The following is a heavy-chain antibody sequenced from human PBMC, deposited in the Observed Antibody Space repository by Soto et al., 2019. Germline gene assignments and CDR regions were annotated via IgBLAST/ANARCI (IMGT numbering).Heavy chain of an antibody. J-gene: IGHJ3*02. CDR1: GDSINSDNYY. CDR2: IYYRGNT. Sequence: SETLSLTCSVSGDSINSDNYYWGWIRKPPGKGLEWIGSIYYRGNTYYNPSLKTRVTISLDKSKSQFSLKLNSVTAADTAVYYCARRDCSGGSCYFGVAFDIWGQGTMVTVSS. CDR3: ARRDCSGGSCYFGVAFDI. D-gene: IGHD2-15*01. V-gene: IGHV4-39*01.